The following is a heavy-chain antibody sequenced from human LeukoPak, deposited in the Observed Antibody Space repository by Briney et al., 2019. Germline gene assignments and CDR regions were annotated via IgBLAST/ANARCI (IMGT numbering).Heavy chain of an antibody. J-gene: IGHJ6*02. Sequence: PGRSLRLSCAASGFTFDDYAMHWVRQAPGKGLEWVSGISWNSGSIGYADSVKGRFTISRDNAKNTLYLQMNSLRAEDTALYYCAKEGADVWGQGTTVTVSS. V-gene: IGHV3-9*01. D-gene: IGHD1-26*01. CDR2: ISWNSGSI. CDR1: GFTFDDYA. CDR3: AKEGADV.